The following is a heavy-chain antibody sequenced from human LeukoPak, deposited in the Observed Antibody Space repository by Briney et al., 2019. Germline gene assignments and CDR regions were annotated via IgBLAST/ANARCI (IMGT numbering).Heavy chain of an antibody. D-gene: IGHD6-13*01. J-gene: IGHJ4*02. CDR3: AKVGGAIAAAGNFDY. Sequence: GGSLRLSCAASGFTFSSYAMSWVRHAPGKGLEWVSAISGSGGSTYYADSVKGRFTISRDNSKNTLYLQMNSLRAEDTAVYYCAKVGGAIAAAGNFDYWGQGTLVTVSS. CDR2: ISGSGGST. V-gene: IGHV3-23*01. CDR1: GFTFSSYA.